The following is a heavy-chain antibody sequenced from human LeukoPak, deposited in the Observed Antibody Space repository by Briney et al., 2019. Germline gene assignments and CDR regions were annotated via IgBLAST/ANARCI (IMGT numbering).Heavy chain of an antibody. D-gene: IGHD3-22*01. CDR3: ARGIVPHDSSGLNWFDP. J-gene: IGHJ5*02. CDR2: INPNSGGT. Sequence: GASVKVSCKASGYTFTGYYMHWVRQAPGQGLEWMGWINPNSGGTNYAQKFQGRVTMTRDTSISTAYMELSRLRSDDTAVYYCARGIVPHDSSGLNWFDPWGQGTLVTVSS. CDR1: GYTFTGYY. V-gene: IGHV1-2*02.